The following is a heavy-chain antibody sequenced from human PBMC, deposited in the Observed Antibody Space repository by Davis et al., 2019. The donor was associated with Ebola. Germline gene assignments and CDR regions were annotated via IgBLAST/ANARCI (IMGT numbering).Heavy chain of an antibody. CDR2: IYHSGST. CDR3: ARVAGGITMVRGVIRPLAWSLDY. D-gene: IGHD3-10*01. Sequence: MPSETLSLTCAVSGGSISSSNWWSWVRQPPGKGLEWIGEIYHSGSTNYNPSLKSRVTISVDKSKNQFSLKLSSVTAADTAVYYCARVAGGITMVRGVIRPLAWSLDYWGQGTLVTVSS. J-gene: IGHJ4*02. V-gene: IGHV4-4*02. CDR1: GGSISSSNW.